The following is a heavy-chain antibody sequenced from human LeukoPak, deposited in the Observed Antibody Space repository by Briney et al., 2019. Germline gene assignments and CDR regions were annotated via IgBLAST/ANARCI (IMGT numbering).Heavy chain of an antibody. V-gene: IGHV4-59*08. Sequence: SETLSLTCTVSGGSISTYYWSWIRQPPGKGLEWIGYIYYSGTTNYSPSLKSRVTISVDTSKNQFSLKLSSVTAADTAVYYCARHRGPLYYFDYWGQGTLVTVSS. D-gene: IGHD5-24*01. CDR3: ARHRGPLYYFDY. CDR2: IYYSGTT. CDR1: GGSISTYY. J-gene: IGHJ4*02.